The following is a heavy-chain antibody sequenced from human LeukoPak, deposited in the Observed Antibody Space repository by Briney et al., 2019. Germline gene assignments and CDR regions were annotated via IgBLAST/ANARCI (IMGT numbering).Heavy chain of an antibody. CDR1: GYTFTSYD. CDR2: MNPNSGNT. V-gene: IGHV1-8*03. Sequence: GASVKVSCKASGYTFTSYDINWVRQATGQGLEWMGWMNPNSGNTGYAQKFQGRVTITRNNSISTAYMELSSLRSEDTAVYYCARGHPYDSSGYVDYWGQGTLVTVSS. CDR3: ARGHPYDSSGYVDY. D-gene: IGHD3-22*01. J-gene: IGHJ4*02.